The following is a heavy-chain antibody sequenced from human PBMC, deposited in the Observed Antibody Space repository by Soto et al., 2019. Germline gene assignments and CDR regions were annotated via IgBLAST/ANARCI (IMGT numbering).Heavy chain of an antibody. CDR2: INAGNGNT. J-gene: IGHJ5*02. CDR3: NLVRGVSRSSVDP. V-gene: IGHV1-3*01. Sequence: GASVKVSCKASGYTFTSYAMHWVRQAPGQRLEWMGWINAGNGNTKYSQKFQGRVTITRDTSASTAYMELSSLRSEDTAVYYCNLVRGVSRSSVDPWGQGTLVTVSS. D-gene: IGHD3-10*01. CDR1: GYTFTSYA.